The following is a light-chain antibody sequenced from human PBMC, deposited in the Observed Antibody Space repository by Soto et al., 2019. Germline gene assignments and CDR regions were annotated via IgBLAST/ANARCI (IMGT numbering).Light chain of an antibody. CDR1: DSNIGGNA. J-gene: IGLJ3*02. CDR3: ASCDDSLNGWV. CDR2: TND. Sequence: QSVLTQSPSSSGTHGQRVAISCSGVDSNIGGNAVNWYHHRPGTAPKLLIYTNDQRPSGVPDRFSGSKSGTSASLVISGLQSEDEADYYCASCDDSLNGWVFGGGTKLTVL. V-gene: IGLV1-44*01.